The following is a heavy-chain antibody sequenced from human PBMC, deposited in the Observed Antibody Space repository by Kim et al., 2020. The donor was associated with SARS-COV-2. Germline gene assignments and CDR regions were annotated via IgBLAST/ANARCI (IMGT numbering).Heavy chain of an antibody. V-gene: IGHV3-33*01. CDR3: ARDRGRVGGLRWFDP. CDR2: IWYDGSNK. J-gene: IGHJ5*02. Sequence: GGSLRLSCAASGYTFSSYGMHWVRQAPGKGLEWVAVIWYDGSNKYYADSVKGRFTISRDNSKNTLNLQMNSLRAEDTAVYYCARDRGRVGGLRWFDPWGQGTLVTVSS. CDR1: GYTFSSYG. D-gene: IGHD2-21*01.